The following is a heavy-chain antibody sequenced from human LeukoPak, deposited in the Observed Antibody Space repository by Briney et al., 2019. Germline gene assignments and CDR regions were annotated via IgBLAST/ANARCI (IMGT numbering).Heavy chain of an antibody. Sequence: GGSLRLSCAASGFTVSSNYMSWVRQAPGKGLEWVSVIYSGGSSYYADSVKGRFTISRDNSKNTLYLQMNSLRAEDTAVYYCARVGGYSGSYLPPYCFDYWGQGTLVTVSS. V-gene: IGHV3-66*01. D-gene: IGHD1-26*01. CDR1: GFTVSSNY. J-gene: IGHJ4*02. CDR3: ARVGGYSGSYLPPYCFDY. CDR2: IYSGGSS.